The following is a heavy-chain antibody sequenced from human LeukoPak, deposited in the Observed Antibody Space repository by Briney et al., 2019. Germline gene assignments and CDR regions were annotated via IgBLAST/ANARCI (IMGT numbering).Heavy chain of an antibody. CDR3: ARGGYYDGSGYYYLDY. D-gene: IGHD3-22*01. Sequence: GGSLRLSCVASGFTFSSYSMHWVRQAPGKGLEWVAVISYDGSNKYYADSVKGRFTISRDNSKNTLYLQMSSLRAEDTAVYYCARGGYYDGSGYYYLDYWGQGTLVTVSS. CDR2: ISYDGSNK. V-gene: IGHV3-30-3*01. J-gene: IGHJ4*02. CDR1: GFTFSSYS.